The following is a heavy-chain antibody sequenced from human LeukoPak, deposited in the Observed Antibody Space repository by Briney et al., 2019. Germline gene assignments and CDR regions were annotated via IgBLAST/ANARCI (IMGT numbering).Heavy chain of an antibody. J-gene: IGHJ4*02. D-gene: IGHD2-21*01. CDR1: GFTFDDYA. V-gene: IGHV3-9*01. CDR3: ATNSDYRFEY. Sequence: GGSLRLSCAASGFTFDDYAMHWVRQAPGKGLEWVSGISWNSGSIGYVDSVKGRFTISRDNAKNSLFLQMNSLRDEDTAVYYCATNSDYRFEYWGQGTLVTVSS. CDR2: ISWNSGSI.